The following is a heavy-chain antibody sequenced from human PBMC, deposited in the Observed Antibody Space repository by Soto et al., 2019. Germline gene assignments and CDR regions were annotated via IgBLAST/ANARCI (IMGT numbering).Heavy chain of an antibody. Sequence: SETLSLTCAVYGGSFSGYYWSWIRQPPGKGLEWIGEINHSGSTNYNPSLKSRVTISVDTSKNQFSLKLSSVTAADTAVYYCARVAVARITMVRGVITASDVWGQGTTVT. CDR3: ARVAVARITMVRGVITASDV. D-gene: IGHD3-10*01. J-gene: IGHJ6*02. V-gene: IGHV4-34*01. CDR2: INHSGST. CDR1: GGSFSGYY.